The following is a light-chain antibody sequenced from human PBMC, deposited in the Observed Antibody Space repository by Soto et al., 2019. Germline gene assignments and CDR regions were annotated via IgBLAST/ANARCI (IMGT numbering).Light chain of an antibody. J-gene: IGLJ2*01. CDR3: SSYTTTSTVA. Sequence: QSALTQPASVSGSPGQSITISCAGTSSDVGAYNHVSWYQQHPGKAPKLMIYDVSNRPSGVSNRFSGSKSGNSASLTISGLQADDEADYYCSSYTTTSTVAFGGGTKLTVL. CDR1: SSDVGAYNH. V-gene: IGLV2-14*01. CDR2: DVS.